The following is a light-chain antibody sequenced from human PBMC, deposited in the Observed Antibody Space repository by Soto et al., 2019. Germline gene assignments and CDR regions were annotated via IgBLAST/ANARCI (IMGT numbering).Light chain of an antibody. Sequence: DLQMTQSPSTLSASVGDRVTITCRASQSISMWLAWYQQKPGKAPELLIYMASNLKSGVPSRFSGSGSGTEFTLTISGLQPDDFATFYCQQYSTSPWTFGHGTRVEIK. CDR2: MAS. V-gene: IGKV1-5*03. CDR3: QQYSTSPWT. CDR1: QSISMW. J-gene: IGKJ1*01.